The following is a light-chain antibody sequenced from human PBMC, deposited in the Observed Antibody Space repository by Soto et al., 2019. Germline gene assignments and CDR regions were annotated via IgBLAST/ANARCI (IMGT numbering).Light chain of an antibody. Sequence: EIVLTQSPGTLSLSPGERATLSCRASQSVSSSYLAWYQQKPGQAPRLLIYGASSRATGIPDRFSGSGSGTDFTLTISRLEPEDYAVYYCQQYGSSGTFGQGTTLAIK. V-gene: IGKV3-20*01. CDR2: GAS. CDR1: QSVSSSY. CDR3: QQYGSSGT. J-gene: IGKJ2*01.